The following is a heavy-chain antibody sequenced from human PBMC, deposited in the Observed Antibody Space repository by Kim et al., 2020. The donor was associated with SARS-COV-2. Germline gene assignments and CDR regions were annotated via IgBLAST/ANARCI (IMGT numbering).Heavy chain of an antibody. CDR1: GFTFNTYG. CDR3: AKSFSGSYFGYDY. CDR2: ISYDGSHK. Sequence: GGSLRLSCAASGFTFNTYGMHWVRQAPGKGLEWVAVISYDGSHKYYADSVKGRFTISRDNSKNTLYLQMNSLRIEDTAVYYCAKSFSGSYFGYDYWGQGTLPPVS. J-gene: IGHJ4*02. D-gene: IGHD1-26*01. V-gene: IGHV3-30*18.